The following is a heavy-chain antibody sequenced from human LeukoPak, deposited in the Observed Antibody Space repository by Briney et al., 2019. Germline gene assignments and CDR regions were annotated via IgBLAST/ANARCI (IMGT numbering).Heavy chain of an antibody. CDR1: GFTFSSYW. J-gene: IGHJ5*02. CDR3: ARRASTIFGVVIISFWFDP. CDR2: IKQDGSEK. Sequence: GGSLRLSCAASGFTFSSYWMSWVRQAPGKGLEGVANIKQDGSEKYYVDSVKGRFTISRDNAKNSLYLQMNSLRAEDTAVYYCARRASTIFGVVIISFWFDPWGQGTLVTVSS. D-gene: IGHD3-3*01. V-gene: IGHV3-7*01.